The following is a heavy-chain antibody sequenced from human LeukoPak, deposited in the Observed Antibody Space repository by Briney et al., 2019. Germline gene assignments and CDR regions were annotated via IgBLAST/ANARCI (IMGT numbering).Heavy chain of an antibody. Sequence: SQTLSLTCTVSGGSISSGDYYWSWIRQPPGKGLEWIGYIYYSGSTYYNPSLKSRVTISVDTSKNQFSLKLSSVTAADTAVYYCARVRTGGYSYGYHPNWFDPWGQGTLVTVSS. CDR1: GGSISSGDYY. D-gene: IGHD5-18*01. V-gene: IGHV4-30-4*08. CDR2: IYYSGST. J-gene: IGHJ5*02. CDR3: ARVRTGGYSYGYHPNWFDP.